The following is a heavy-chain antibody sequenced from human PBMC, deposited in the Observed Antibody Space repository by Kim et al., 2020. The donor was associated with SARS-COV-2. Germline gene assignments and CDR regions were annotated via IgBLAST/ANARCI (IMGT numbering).Heavy chain of an antibody. Sequence: GGSLRHSCATSGFTFGEHAMSWVRQAPGKGLQWVGFIRNKAYGGTTQYATSVKGRFTISRDDSKSIVYPQMNSLKIEDTAVYYCSREWYSNSWEDFSYY. J-gene: IGHJ6*01. D-gene: IGHD4-4*01. CDR2: IRNKAYGGTT. CDR3: SREWYSNSWEDFSYY. CDR1: GFTFGEHA. V-gene: IGHV3-49*04.